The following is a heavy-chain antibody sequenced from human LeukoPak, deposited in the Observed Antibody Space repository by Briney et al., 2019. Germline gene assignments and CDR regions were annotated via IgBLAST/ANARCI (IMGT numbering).Heavy chain of an antibody. Sequence: GGSLRLSCAASGFAASGFTFSTFGMHWVRQAPGKGLEWVAFIRYDGSNKYYADSVKGRFTISRDNSKNTLYLQMNSLRAEDTAVYYCASGVSGSYSYWGQGTLVTVSS. CDR2: IRYDGSNK. V-gene: IGHV3-30*02. J-gene: IGHJ4*02. D-gene: IGHD1-26*01. CDR3: ASGVSGSYSY. CDR1: GFTFSTFG.